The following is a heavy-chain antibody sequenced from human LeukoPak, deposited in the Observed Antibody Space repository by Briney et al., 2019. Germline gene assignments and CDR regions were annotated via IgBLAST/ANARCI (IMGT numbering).Heavy chain of an antibody. J-gene: IGHJ6*02. CDR2: IIPIFGTA. V-gene: IGHV1-69*01. D-gene: IGHD6-19*01. CDR3: ARGSSGWYGDWTYYYYGMDV. CDR1: GGTFSSYA. Sequence: SVKVSCKASGGTFSSYAISWVRQAPGQGLEWMGGIIPIFGTANYAQKFQGRVTITADESTSTAYMELRSLRSDDTAVYYCARGSSGWYGDWTYYYYGMDVWGQGTTVTVSS.